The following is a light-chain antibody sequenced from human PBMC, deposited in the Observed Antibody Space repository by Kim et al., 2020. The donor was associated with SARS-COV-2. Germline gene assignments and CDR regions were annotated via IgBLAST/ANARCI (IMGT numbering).Light chain of an antibody. CDR3: LQYGSSPRT. J-gene: IGKJ1*01. CDR2: AAS. CDR1: QSVSSTY. V-gene: IGKV3-20*01. Sequence: PGQRATLSCRASQSVSSTYLAWYQQKPGQAPRLLIYAASSRATGIPDRFMGSGSGTDFTLTISRLEPEDFAVYFCLQYGSSPRTFGQGTKVDIK.